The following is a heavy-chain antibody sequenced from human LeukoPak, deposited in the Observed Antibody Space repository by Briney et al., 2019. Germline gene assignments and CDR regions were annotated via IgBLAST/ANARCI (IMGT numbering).Heavy chain of an antibody. CDR1: GFTFSSYG. J-gene: IGHJ4*02. CDR3: ARDSAGEYGSGSYYRY. Sequence: GGSLRLSCAASGFTFSSYGMHWVRQAPGKGLEWVAVIWYDGSNKYYADSVKGRFTISRDNSKNTLYLQMNSLRAEDTAVYYCARDSAGEYGSGSYYRYWGQGTLVTVSS. V-gene: IGHV3-33*01. D-gene: IGHD3-10*01. CDR2: IWYDGSNK.